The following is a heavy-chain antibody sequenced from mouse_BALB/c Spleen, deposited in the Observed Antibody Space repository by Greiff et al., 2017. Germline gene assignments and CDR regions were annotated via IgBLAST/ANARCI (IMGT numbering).Heavy chain of an antibody. D-gene: IGHD2-4*01. J-gene: IGHJ4*01. CDR1: GYTFTSYW. CDR3: AGGWGLRRGYYAMDY. V-gene: IGHV1-55*01. CDR2: IYPGRGIT. Sequence: QVQLQQPGAELVKPGASVKMSCKASGYTFTSYWINWVKQRPGQGLEWIGDIYPGRGITNYNEKFKSKAKLTLDTSSSTAYMQLSSLTSEDSAVYDCAGGWGLRRGYYAMDYWGQGTSVTVSS.